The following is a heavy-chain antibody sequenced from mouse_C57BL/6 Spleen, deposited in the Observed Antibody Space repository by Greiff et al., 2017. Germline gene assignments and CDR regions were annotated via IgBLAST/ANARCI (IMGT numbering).Heavy chain of an antibody. D-gene: IGHD1-1*01. CDR1: GYTFTSYW. CDR2: IHPNSGST. Sequence: VQLQQPGAELVKPGASVKLSCKASGYTFTSYWMHWVKQRPGQGLEWIGMIHPNSGSTNYNEKFKSKATLTVDKSSSTAYMQLSSLTSEDSAVYYCARRTTVAYAMDYWGQGTSVTVSS. V-gene: IGHV1-64*01. CDR3: ARRTTVAYAMDY. J-gene: IGHJ4*01.